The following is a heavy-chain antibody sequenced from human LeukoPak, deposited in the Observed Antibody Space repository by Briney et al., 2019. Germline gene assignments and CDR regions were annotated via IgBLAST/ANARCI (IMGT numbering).Heavy chain of an antibody. CDR1: GFTFRTYA. J-gene: IGHJ6*03. Sequence: GGSLRPSCAASGFTFRTYAMYWVRQAPGKGLEWVSRINGDGSDPSYADFVKGRFTISRDNAKSTLYLEMKNLRAEDTAVYYCARDGTFTGSNNYYYIDVWGKGTTVTISS. CDR2: INGDGSDP. D-gene: IGHD1-14*01. V-gene: IGHV3-74*01. CDR3: ARDGTFTGSNNYYYIDV.